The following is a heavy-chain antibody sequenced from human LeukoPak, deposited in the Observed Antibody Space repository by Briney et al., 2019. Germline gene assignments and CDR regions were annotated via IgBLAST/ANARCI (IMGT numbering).Heavy chain of an antibody. D-gene: IGHD3-10*01. V-gene: IGHV3-66*01. J-gene: IGHJ4*02. CDR3: ARDTSSYDSGSHVPLNY. Sequence: RGSLRLSCAASGFTVSTNNMSWVRQAPGKGLEWVSVIYIRGDTYYADSVKGRFTISRDNSKNMLYLQMNSLRAEDMAVYYCARDTSSYDSGSHVPLNYWGPGTLVIVSS. CDR2: IYIRGDT. CDR1: GFTVSTNN.